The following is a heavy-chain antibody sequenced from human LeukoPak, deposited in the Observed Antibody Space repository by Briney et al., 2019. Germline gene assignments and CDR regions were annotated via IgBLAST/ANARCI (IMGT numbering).Heavy chain of an antibody. V-gene: IGHV3-9*01. CDR2: MAWNSGNT. D-gene: IGHD3-10*01. J-gene: IGHJ4*02. CDR3: AKDMNSYGSGSSYNPWGPFDS. Sequence: SLRLSCTASGVTFDNYAIHWVRHAPGKGLGLVSGMAWNSGNTAFADSVKGRFTISRDNAENSFYLQMTSLRPEDTALYYCAKDMNSYGSGSSYNPWGPFDSWGQGTLVTVSS. CDR1: GVTFDNYA.